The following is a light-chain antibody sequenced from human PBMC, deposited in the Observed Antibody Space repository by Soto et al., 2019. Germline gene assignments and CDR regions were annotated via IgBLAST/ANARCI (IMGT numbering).Light chain of an antibody. J-gene: IGKJ3*01. CDR3: QQYGSSPPFT. V-gene: IGKV3-20*01. CDR1: DSVSNNY. CDR2: GAS. Sequence: EIVLTQSPGTLSLSPGDGATLSCTASDSVSNNYLAWYQQKPGQAPRLLIYGASSRATDIPDRFSGSGSGTDFTLTISRLEPDDFGVYYCQQYGSSPPFTFGPGTKVDI.